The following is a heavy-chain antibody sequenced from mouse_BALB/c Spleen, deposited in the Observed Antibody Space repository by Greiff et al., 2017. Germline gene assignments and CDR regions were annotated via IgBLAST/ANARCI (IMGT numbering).Heavy chain of an antibody. CDR3: NAYYYGSPY. CDR2: IDPENGDT. CDR1: GFNIKDYY. D-gene: IGHD1-1*01. J-gene: IGHJ3*01. Sequence: VQLQQSGAELVRSGASVKLSCTASGFNIKDYYMHWVKQRPEQGLEWIGWIDPENGDTEYAPKFQGKATMTADTSSNTAYLQLSSLTSEDTAVYYCNAYYYGSPYWGQGTLVTVSA. V-gene: IGHV14-4*02.